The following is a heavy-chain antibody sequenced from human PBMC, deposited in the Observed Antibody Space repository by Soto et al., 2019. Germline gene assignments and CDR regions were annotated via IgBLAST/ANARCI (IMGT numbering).Heavy chain of an antibody. CDR3: AKFFVETGSNSGWPWSFLY. CDR1: GFTFSNYA. CDR2: ISGSGGTT. J-gene: IGHJ4*02. V-gene: IGHV3-23*01. D-gene: IGHD6-25*01. Sequence: EVQLLESGGGLVQPGRSLRLSCAASGFTFSNYAMSWVRQAPGQGLDWVSAISGSGGTTYYADSVKGRFTISRDNSKNTLFLQINSLRAEDAAVYYCAKFFVETGSNSGWPWSFLYWGQGTLVTVSS.